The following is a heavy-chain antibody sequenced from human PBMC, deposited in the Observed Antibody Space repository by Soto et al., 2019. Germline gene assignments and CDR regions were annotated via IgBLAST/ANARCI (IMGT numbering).Heavy chain of an antibody. CDR2: INPSGGST. V-gene: IGHV1-46*01. J-gene: IGHJ6*02. CDR3: ARDVSLNCISTSCPQYYYYGMDV. Sequence: ASVKVSCKASGYTFTSYYMHWVRQAPGQGLEWMGIINPSGGSTSYAQKFQGRVTMTRDTSTSTVYMELSSLRSEDTAVYYCARDVSLNCISTSCPQYYYYGMDVWGQGTTVTVSS. CDR1: GYTFTSYY. D-gene: IGHD2-2*01.